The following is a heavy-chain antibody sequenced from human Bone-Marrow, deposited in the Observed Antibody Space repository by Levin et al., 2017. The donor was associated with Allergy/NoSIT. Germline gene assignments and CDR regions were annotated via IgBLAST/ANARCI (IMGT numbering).Heavy chain of an antibody. D-gene: IGHD1-26*01. CDR3: ARDPSGKYYLHWFDP. CDR1: GFIFSDYA. Sequence: GGSLRLSCAASGFIFSDYAISWVRQAPGKGLEWVATISGGGGKTFYADSVKGRVTISRDNSKSTLSLQMNSLRVEDTAVYFCARDPSGKYYLHWFDPWGQGTLVTVSS. CDR2: ISGGGGKT. V-gene: IGHV3-23*01. J-gene: IGHJ5*01.